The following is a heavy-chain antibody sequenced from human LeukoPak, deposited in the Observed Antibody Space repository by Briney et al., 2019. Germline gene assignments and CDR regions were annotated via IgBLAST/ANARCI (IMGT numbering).Heavy chain of an antibody. D-gene: IGHD3-22*01. V-gene: IGHV3-15*01. J-gene: IGHJ4*02. CDR1: GFTFNKAW. Sequence: GGSLRLSCAASGFTFNKAWMSWVRQAPGKGLEWVGRIMSKTDGGTTDYAAPVKGRFTISRDDSKNTLYLQVNSLKTEDTAVYYCTTEDPYYYDSSGSQLDYWGQGTLVTVSS. CDR2: IMSKTDGGTT. CDR3: TTEDPYYYDSSGSQLDY.